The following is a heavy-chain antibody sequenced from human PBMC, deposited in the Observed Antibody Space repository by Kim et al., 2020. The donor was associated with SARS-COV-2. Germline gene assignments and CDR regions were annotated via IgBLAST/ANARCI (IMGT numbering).Heavy chain of an antibody. Sequence: SETLSLTCTVSGGSISSYYWSWIRQPPGKGLEWIGYIYYSGSTNYNPSLKSRVTISVDTSKNQFSLKLSSVTAADTAVYYCASRSLAGAFDIWGQGTMVTVSS. CDR1: GGSISSYY. V-gene: IGHV4-59*13. CDR3: ASRSLAGAFDI. J-gene: IGHJ3*02. CDR2: IYYSGST.